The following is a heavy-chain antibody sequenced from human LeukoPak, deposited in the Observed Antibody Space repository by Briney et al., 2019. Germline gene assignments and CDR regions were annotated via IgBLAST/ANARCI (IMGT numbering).Heavy chain of an antibody. Sequence: PGGSLRLSCAASGFTFSSYHRHGPPRSPGRGREGVAVISYDGSNKYYADSVRGRFTISRHNSKNTLYLQMNSLRAEDTAVYYCGREDGDQYYFDYWGQGTLVTVSS. CDR1: GFTFSSYH. J-gene: IGHJ4*02. D-gene: IGHD4-17*01. CDR2: ISYDGSNK. V-gene: IGHV3-30*04. CDR3: GREDGDQYYFDY.